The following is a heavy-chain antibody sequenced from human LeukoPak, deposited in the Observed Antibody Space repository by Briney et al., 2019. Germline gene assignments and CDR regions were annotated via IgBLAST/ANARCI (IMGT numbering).Heavy chain of an antibody. CDR1: GFTVSSNF. Sequence: PGGSLRLSCAASGFTVSSNFMSWVRQAPGKGLEWVSVIYSGGDTYYADSVKGRFTISRDNSKNTLFLQVNSLRAEDTAVYYCAKVRTYFYHGLDVWGQGTTVTVSS. V-gene: IGHV3-53*01. J-gene: IGHJ6*02. CDR2: IYSGGDT. CDR3: AKVRTYFYHGLDV. D-gene: IGHD1-14*01.